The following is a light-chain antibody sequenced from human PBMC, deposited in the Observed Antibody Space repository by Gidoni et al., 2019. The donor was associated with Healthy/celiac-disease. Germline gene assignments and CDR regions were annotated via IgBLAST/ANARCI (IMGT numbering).Light chain of an antibody. CDR3: QQYNSYSST. CDR1: QSMSSW. V-gene: IGKV1-5*03. CDR2: KAS. J-gene: IGKJ2*01. Sequence: DIQMTQSPSTLSASVGDRVTITCRASQSMSSWLAWYQQKPGKAPKLLIYKASSLESGVPSRFSVSGSGTEFTLTISSLQPDDFATYYCQQYNSYSSTCGQGTKLEIK.